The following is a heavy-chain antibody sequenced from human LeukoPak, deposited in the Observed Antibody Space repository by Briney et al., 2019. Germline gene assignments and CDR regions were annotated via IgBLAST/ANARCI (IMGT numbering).Heavy chain of an antibody. D-gene: IGHD3-10*01. CDR1: GGSISSSNW. J-gene: IGHJ3*02. V-gene: IGHV4-4*02. CDR2: IYHSGST. Sequence: SGTLSLTCAVSGGSISSSNWWIWVRQPPGKGLEWIGEIYHSGSTNYNPSLKSRVTISVDKSKNQFSLNLNSVTAADTAVYYCARDTGGRGRLDAFDIWGQGTMVTVSS. CDR3: ARDTGGRGRLDAFDI.